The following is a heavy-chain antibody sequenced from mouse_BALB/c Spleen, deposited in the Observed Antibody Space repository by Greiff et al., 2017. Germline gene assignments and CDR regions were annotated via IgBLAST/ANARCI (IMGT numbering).Heavy chain of an antibody. V-gene: IGHV1S29*02. CDR1: GYTFTDYN. CDR3: ARTITTVFDY. D-gene: IGHD1-1*01. CDR2: IYPYNGGT. J-gene: IGHJ2*01. Sequence: VHVKQSGPELVKPGASVKISCKASGYTFTDYNMHWVKQSHGKSLEWIGYIYPYNGGTGYNQKFKSKATLTVDNSSSTAYMELRSLTSEDSAVYYCARTITTVFDYWGQGTTLTVSS.